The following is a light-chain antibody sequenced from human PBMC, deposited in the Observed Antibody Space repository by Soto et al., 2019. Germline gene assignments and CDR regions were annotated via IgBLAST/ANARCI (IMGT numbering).Light chain of an antibody. CDR1: SSNIGAGYE. Sequence: QSVLTQPPSVSGAPGQRVVIFCTGSSSNIGAGYEVHWYQQVPGTAPTLLIQGNINRPSGVPDRFSGSKSDTSASLAITGXXXXXXAXYYCQSFDSSLGGVVFGGGTKLTVL. CDR3: QSFDSSLGGVV. CDR2: GNI. V-gene: IGLV1-40*01. J-gene: IGLJ2*01.